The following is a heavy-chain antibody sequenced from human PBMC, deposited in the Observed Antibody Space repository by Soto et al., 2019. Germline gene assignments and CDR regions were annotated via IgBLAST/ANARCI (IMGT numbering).Heavy chain of an antibody. V-gene: IGHV3-30*04. D-gene: IGHD1-1*01. J-gene: IGHJ3*02. CDR1: GFTFSSYA. CDR2: ISYDGSDK. Sequence: GGSLRLSCAASGFTFSSYAMHGARKTPGKGLERVAVISYDGSDKYYADSVKGRFTISRDNSKNTLYLQMNSLRTEDTAVYYCARGNDAKYDFDIWGQGTMVTVSS. CDR3: ARGNDAKYDFDI.